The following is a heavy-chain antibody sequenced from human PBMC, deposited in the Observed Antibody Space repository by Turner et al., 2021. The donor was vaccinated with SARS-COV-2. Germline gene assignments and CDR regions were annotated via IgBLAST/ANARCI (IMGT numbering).Heavy chain of an antibody. D-gene: IGHD1-1*01. Sequence: EVQLVESGGGLIQPGGSLRLSCAASGFTVSSNYMSWVRQAPGKGLEWVSVIYSGGSTYYADSVKGRFTISRDNSKNTLYLQMNSLRAEDTAVYCCARDGAWKPEGMDVWGQGTTVTVSS. CDR3: ARDGAWKPEGMDV. J-gene: IGHJ6*02. CDR1: GFTVSSNY. CDR2: IYSGGST. V-gene: IGHV3-53*01.